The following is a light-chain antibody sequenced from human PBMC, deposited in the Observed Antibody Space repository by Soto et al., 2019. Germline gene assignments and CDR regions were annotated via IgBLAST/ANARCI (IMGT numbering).Light chain of an antibody. V-gene: IGKV2-28*01. J-gene: IGKJ2*02. CDR1: QPLLHSNGYNY. CDR3: MQALQTPRT. CDR2: LGS. Sequence: DVVMTQSPLSLPVTPGEPASISCRSSQPLLHSNGYNYLDWYLQRPGQSPQLLIFLGSNRASWVPDRFSGSGSGTDFTLKISRVEAEDVGVYYCMQALQTPRTFGQGTKLEIK.